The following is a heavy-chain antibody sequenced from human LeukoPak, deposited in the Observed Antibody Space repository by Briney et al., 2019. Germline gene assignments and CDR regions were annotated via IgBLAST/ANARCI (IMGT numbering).Heavy chain of an antibody. J-gene: IGHJ4*02. CDR1: GFTFSSYA. D-gene: IGHD3-22*01. CDR2: ISGSGGST. V-gene: IGHV3-23*01. CDR3: AKPLTTYYYDSSGYSDY. Sequence: GGSLRLSCAASGFTFSSYAMSWVRQAPGKGLEWVSAISGSGGSTYYADSVKGRFTISRDNSKNTLYLQMNSLRAEDTAVYYCAKPLTTYYYDSSGYSDYWGRGTLVTVSS.